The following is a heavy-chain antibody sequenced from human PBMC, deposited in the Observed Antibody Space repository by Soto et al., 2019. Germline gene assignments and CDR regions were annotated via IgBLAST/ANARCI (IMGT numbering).Heavy chain of an antibody. CDR1: GGSISSGDYY. CDR2: IYYSGST. V-gene: IGHV4-30-4*01. D-gene: IGHD5-18*01. Sequence: SETLSLTCTVSGGSISSGDYYWSWIRQPPGKGLEWIGYIYYSGSTYYNPSLKSRVTISVDTSKNQFSLKLSSVTAADTAVYFCASNRYGYTFYDYWGQGTLVTVSS. CDR3: ASNRYGYTFYDY. J-gene: IGHJ4*02.